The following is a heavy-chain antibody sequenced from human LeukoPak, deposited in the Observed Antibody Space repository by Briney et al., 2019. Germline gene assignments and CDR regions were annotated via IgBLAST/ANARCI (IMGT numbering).Heavy chain of an antibody. J-gene: IGHJ6*04. CDR2: INHRGST. CDR1: GRSFSVYY. CDR3: ARGYYGWGSYYPGYYYGMDF. V-gene: IGHV4-34*01. D-gene: IGHD3-10*01. Sequence: SADTLSLPCAVYGRSFSVYYWSWIPQPPGKGLECIGEINHRGSTNHNPSLKSPVTIPVDKSKNHFSLKLNSVTAADTAVYYCARGYYGWGSYYPGYYYGMDFWRKGTTVTVSS.